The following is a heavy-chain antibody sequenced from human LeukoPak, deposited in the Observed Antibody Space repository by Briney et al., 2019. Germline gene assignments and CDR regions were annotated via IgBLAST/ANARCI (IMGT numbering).Heavy chain of an antibody. CDR1: GGSFSGYC. V-gene: IGHV4-34*01. J-gene: IGHJ4*02. CDR2: INHSGST. Sequence: SETLSLTCAVYGGSFSGYCWSWIRQPPGKGLEWIGEINHSGSTNYNPSLKSRVTISVDTSKNQFSLKLSSVTAADTAVYYCARDQRFGELLPFDYWGQGTLVTVSS. D-gene: IGHD3-10*01. CDR3: ARDQRFGELLPFDY.